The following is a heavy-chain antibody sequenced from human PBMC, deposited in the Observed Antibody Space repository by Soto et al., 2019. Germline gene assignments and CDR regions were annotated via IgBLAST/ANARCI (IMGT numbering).Heavy chain of an antibody. D-gene: IGHD1-26*01. CDR2: IYSSGSA. CDR1: RASIYTYS. Sequence: PSETLSLTCTVSRASIYTYSWTWIRQPAGKGLQWIGHIYSSGSANYSPSLKSRVSMSVDSSKNQISLKLTSVTAADTAVYYCATRVGANDYWGQGTMVTV. J-gene: IGHJ4*02. V-gene: IGHV4-4*07. CDR3: ATRVGANDY.